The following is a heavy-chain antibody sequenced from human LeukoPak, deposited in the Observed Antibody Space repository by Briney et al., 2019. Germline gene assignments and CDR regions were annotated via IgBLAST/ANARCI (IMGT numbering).Heavy chain of an antibody. D-gene: IGHD3-3*01. CDR3: ARAITIFGVATPPGY. CDR1: GYTFTGYY. CDR2: INPNSGGT. Sequence: GSVKVSCKASGYTFTGYYMHWVRQAPGQGLEWMGWINPNSGGTNYAQKFQGRVTMTRDTSISTAYMELSRLRSDDTAVYYCARAITIFGVATPPGYWGQGTLVTVSS. J-gene: IGHJ4*02. V-gene: IGHV1-2*02.